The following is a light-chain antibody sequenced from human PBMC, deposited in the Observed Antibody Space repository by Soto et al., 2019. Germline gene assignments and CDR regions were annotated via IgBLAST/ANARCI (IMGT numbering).Light chain of an antibody. Sequence: QSVLTQPPSASGTPGQRVTISCSGSSSNIGSNTVNWYQQLPGTAPKLLIYNNNQRPSGVPDRFSGSKSGTSASLAISGLQSEDEADYYGATWDDSLNGPVFGGGTKLTVL. V-gene: IGLV1-44*01. J-gene: IGLJ3*02. CDR2: NNN. CDR3: ATWDDSLNGPV. CDR1: SSNIGSNT.